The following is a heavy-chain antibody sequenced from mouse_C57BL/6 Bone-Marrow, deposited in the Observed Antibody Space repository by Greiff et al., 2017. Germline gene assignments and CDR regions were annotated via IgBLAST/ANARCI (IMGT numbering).Heavy chain of an antibody. CDR1: GYTFTCYG. CDR2: IYPRSGNT. J-gene: IGHJ2*01. D-gene: IGHD4-1*01. Sequence: VQLQQSGAELARPGASVKLSCKASGYTFTCYGISWVKQRTGQGLEWIGEIYPRSGNTYYNEKFKGKATLTADKSSSTAYMELRSLTSEDSAVYFCAREGLGRYYFDYWGQGTTLTVSS. V-gene: IGHV1-81*01. CDR3: AREGLGRYYFDY.